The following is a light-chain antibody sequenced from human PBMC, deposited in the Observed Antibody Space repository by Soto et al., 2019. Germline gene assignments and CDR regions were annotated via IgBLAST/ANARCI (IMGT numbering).Light chain of an antibody. CDR1: QSVSSKF. V-gene: IGKV3-20*01. CDR3: QQSGSSPPT. J-gene: IGKJ1*01. Sequence: EIVLTQSPGTLSLSTGERAALSCRGSQSVSSKFLAWYQQKPGQAPRLLIYAASNRATGIPDRFSGSGSGTDFTLTISRLEPEDFAVYYCQQSGSSPPTFGQGTKVDIK. CDR2: AAS.